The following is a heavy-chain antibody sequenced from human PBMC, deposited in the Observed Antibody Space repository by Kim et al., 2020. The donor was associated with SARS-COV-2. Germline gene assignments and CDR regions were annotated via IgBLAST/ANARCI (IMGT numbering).Heavy chain of an antibody. D-gene: IGHD5-12*01. V-gene: IGHV5-10-1*01. CDR3: ARHAVEMATKGRDI. CDR2: IDPSDSYT. Sequence: GESLKISCKGSGYSFTSYWISWVRQMPGKGLEWMGRIDPSDSYTNYSPSFQGHITISADKSISTAYLQWSSLKASDTAMYYCARHAVEMATKGRDIWGQGTMVTVSS. CDR1: GYSFTSYW. J-gene: IGHJ3*02.